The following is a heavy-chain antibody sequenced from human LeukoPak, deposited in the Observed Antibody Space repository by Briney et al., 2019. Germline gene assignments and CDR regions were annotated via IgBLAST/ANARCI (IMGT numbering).Heavy chain of an antibody. CDR1: GFTVSSNY. CDR3: AKDGGEYYDILTGYYPRLYYMDV. Sequence: GGSLRLSCAASGFTVSSNYMSWVRQAPGKGLEWVSVIYSGGSTYYADSVKGRFTISRDNSKNTLYLQMNSLRAEDTAVYYCAKDGGEYYDILTGYYPRLYYMDVWGKGTTVTISS. D-gene: IGHD3-9*01. V-gene: IGHV3-53*01. CDR2: IYSGGST. J-gene: IGHJ6*03.